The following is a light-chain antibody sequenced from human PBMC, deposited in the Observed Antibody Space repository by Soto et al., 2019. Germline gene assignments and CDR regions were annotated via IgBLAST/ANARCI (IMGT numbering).Light chain of an antibody. CDR1: QSISSW. J-gene: IGKJ4*01. Sequence: DIQMTQSPSTLSASVGDRVTITCRASQSISSWLAWYQQKPEKAPKLLIFQASSLKSGVPSRFSGSGSATEYTLTISSLQPDDFATYYCEDYSSSSGLTFGGGTKVEIK. V-gene: IGKV1-5*03. CDR2: QAS. CDR3: EDYSSSSGLT.